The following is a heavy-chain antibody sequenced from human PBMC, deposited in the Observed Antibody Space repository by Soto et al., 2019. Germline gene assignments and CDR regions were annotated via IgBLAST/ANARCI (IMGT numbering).Heavy chain of an antibody. CDR3: AKGAVAGTPTSYYYYGMDV. V-gene: IGHV1-69*12. CDR2: IIPIFGTI. Sequence: QVQLLQSGAEVKKPGSSVRVSCEASGGTFRTYAISWVRQAPGQGLEWMGEIIPIFGTINCAQKFQGRLTITADESTATVYMDLRSLRSDDTALYYCAKGAVAGTPTSYYYYGMDVWGQGTTVTVSS. J-gene: IGHJ6*02. D-gene: IGHD6-19*01. CDR1: GGTFRTYA.